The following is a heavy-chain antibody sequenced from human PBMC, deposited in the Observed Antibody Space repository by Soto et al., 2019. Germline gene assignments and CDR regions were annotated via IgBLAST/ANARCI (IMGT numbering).Heavy chain of an antibody. CDR3: ARTNYDFWSGYFFDY. Sequence: SETLSLTCAVYGGSFSGYYWSWIRQPPGKGLEWIGEINHSGSTNYNPSLKSRVTISVDTSKNQFSLKLSSVTAADTAVYYCARTNYDFWSGYFFDYWGQGTLVTVSS. CDR1: GGSFSGYY. CDR2: INHSGST. D-gene: IGHD3-3*01. J-gene: IGHJ4*02. V-gene: IGHV4-34*01.